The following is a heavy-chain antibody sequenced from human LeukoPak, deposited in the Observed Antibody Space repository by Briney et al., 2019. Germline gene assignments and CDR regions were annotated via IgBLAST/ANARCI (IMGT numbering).Heavy chain of an antibody. D-gene: IGHD3-10*01. V-gene: IGHV3-48*03. CDR2: ISGSGGTI. Sequence: GGSLRLSCAASGFTFSNYEMNWVRQAPGKGLEWVSYISGSGGTIYKADSVEGRFITSRDNAKNSLYLQMNSLTAEDTAVYYCARFRQQIAYYYYYAVDVWGQGTTVTVSS. J-gene: IGHJ6*02. CDR3: ARFRQQIAYYYYYAVDV. CDR1: GFTFSNYE.